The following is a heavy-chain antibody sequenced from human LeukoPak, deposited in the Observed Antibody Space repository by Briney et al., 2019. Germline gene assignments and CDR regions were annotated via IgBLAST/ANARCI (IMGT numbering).Heavy chain of an antibody. CDR1: LTPSIDTT. CDR2: ISISGDNI. CDR3: ARCPDSGTYGMDV. Sequence: PGRSLCPSRALSLLTPSIDTTGAGSRAPGEGLEWVSYISISGDNIYYADSVKGRLTISSDNAQNSLFLQMNSLRAEDKAAYYCARCPDSGTYGMDVWGQGTTVIVCS. V-gene: IGHV3-11*01. J-gene: IGHJ6*02. D-gene: IGHD1-26*01.